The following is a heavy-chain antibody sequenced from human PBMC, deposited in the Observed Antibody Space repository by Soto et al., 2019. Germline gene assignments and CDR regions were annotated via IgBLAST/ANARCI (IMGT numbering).Heavy chain of an antibody. CDR2: ISAYNGNT. D-gene: IGHD2-15*01. J-gene: IGHJ6*02. CDR3: ASANRVAASYYYGMDV. V-gene: IGHV1-18*01. CDR1: GYTFTSYG. Sequence: ASVKVSCKASGYTFTSYGISWVRQAPGQGLEWMGWISAYNGNTNYAQKLQGRVTMTTDTSTSTAYMELRSLRSDDTAVYYSASANRVAASYYYGMDVWGQGTTVTVSS.